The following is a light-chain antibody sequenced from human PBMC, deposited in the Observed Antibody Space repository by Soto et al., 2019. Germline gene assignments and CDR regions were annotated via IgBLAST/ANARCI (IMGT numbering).Light chain of an antibody. CDR2: LDSDGSH. CDR1: SGHSSYA. J-gene: IGLJ2*01. V-gene: IGLV4-69*01. Sequence: QAVVTQSPSASASLGASVKLTCTLSSGHSSYAIAWHQQQPEKSPRYLMKLDSDGSHTKGDAIPDRFSGSSSGAERYLTISSLQSEDEADYYCQTWGTGIHVVFGGGTKLTVL. CDR3: QTWGTGIHVV.